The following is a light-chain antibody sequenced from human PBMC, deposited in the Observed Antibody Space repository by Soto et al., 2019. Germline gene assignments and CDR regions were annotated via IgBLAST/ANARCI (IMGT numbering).Light chain of an antibody. Sequence: EVVLTQSPATLSLSPGESATLSCRASQSVSSYLAWYQQKLGQAPRLLIYDASNRATGIPARFSGSGSGTDFTLTISSLEPEDFAVYYCQQYGSSPLTFGGGTKVEIK. CDR2: DAS. J-gene: IGKJ4*01. CDR1: QSVSSY. CDR3: QQYGSSPLT. V-gene: IGKV3-11*01.